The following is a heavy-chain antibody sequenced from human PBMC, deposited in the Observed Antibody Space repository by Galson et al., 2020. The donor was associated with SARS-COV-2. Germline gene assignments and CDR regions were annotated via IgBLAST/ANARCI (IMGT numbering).Heavy chain of an antibody. CDR1: GFTFSSYG. Sequence: GESLKISCAASGFTFSSYGMHWVRQAPGKGLEWVAVIWYDGSNKYYADSVKGRFTISRDNSKNTLYLQMNSLRAEDTAVYYCARDYTVTGYYYYDMDVWGKGTTVTVSS. CDR3: ARDYTVTGYYYYDMDV. V-gene: IGHV3-33*01. J-gene: IGHJ6*03. D-gene: IGHD4-4*01. CDR2: IWYDGSNK.